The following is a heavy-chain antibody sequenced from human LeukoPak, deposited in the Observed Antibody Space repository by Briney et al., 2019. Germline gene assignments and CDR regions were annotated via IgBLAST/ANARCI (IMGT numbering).Heavy chain of an antibody. CDR3: ARVRYTSGRYRWWFDP. V-gene: IGHV4-38-2*01. Sequence: SETLSLTCAVSGYSITSGYNWGWIRQPPGEGLEWIGTLYDTGNTYYNPSLKSRVTISLDTSKNQFSLKLRSVTAADTAVYYCARVRYTSGRYRWWFDPWGQGTLVTVSS. D-gene: IGHD6-19*01. J-gene: IGHJ5*02. CDR1: GYSITSGYN. CDR2: LYDTGNT.